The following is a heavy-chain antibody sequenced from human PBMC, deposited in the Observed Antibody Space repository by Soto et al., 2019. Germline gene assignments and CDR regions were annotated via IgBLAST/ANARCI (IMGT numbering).Heavy chain of an antibody. CDR2: IYRSGSS. CDR1: SVPISSGDYY. V-gene: IGHV4-30-4*02. Sequence: SDAQSPISPGSSVPISSGDYYWSWIRQPPCEGLEWVGYIYRSGSSYDNPSLKSRLTISQDTSKNQFSLKVTSVTAADTAVYYCARAQFYCGGDCYSHFDHWGQGTLVTVSS. D-gene: IGHD2-21*02. J-gene: IGHJ4*02. CDR3: ARAQFYCGGDCYSHFDH.